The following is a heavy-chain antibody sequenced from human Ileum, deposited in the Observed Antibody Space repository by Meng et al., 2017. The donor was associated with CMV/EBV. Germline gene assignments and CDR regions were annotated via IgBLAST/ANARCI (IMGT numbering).Heavy chain of an antibody. CDR3: ARAAARGVPVDL. CDR2: IHPTGTT. D-gene: IGHD3-10*01. CDR1: GGSLTSYY. J-gene: IGHJ5*02. Sequence: QLPLRESGPSLLQPSETLSLTCTVTGGSLTSYYWTWIRQPAGKGLEWIGRIHPTGTTDDNPSLRSRVSMSLDKSKNQFSLKLTSVTAADTAVYYCARAAARGVPVDLWGQGTLVTVSS. V-gene: IGHV4-4*07.